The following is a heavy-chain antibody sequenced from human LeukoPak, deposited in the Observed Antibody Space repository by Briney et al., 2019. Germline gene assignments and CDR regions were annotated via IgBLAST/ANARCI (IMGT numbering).Heavy chain of an antibody. J-gene: IGHJ4*02. CDR1: GHTFTSYG. Sequence: ASVKVSCKASGHTFTSYGISWVRQAPGQGLEWMGWISAYNGNTNYAQKLQGRVTMTTDTSTSTAYMELRSLRSDDTAVYYCARAIPVQGAAAGTVFDYWGQGTLVTVSS. CDR2: ISAYNGNT. CDR3: ARAIPVQGAAAGTVFDY. D-gene: IGHD6-13*01. V-gene: IGHV1-18*01.